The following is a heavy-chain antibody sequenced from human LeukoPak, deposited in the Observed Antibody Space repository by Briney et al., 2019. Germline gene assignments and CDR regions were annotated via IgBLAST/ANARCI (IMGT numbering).Heavy chain of an antibody. CDR3: ATDFGDSSGWYRF. V-gene: IGHV4-61*09. D-gene: IGHD6-19*01. J-gene: IGHJ4*02. CDR2: FYSSGST. Sequence: SETLSLTCTVSGASINSGSYYWSWIRQPAGKGLEFIGHFYSSGSTNYNPSLKSRVSISVDTSKNQFSLEVTSVTAADTAVYYCATDFGDSSGWYRFWGQGTLVAVSS. CDR1: GASINSGSYY.